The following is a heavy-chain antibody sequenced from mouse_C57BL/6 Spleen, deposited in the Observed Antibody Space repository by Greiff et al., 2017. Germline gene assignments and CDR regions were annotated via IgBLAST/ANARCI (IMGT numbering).Heavy chain of an antibody. CDR3: ARADDYDAYWYFDV. CDR1: GYTFTSYW. J-gene: IGHJ1*03. Sequence: QVQLKQPGAELVKPGASVKLSCKASGYTFTSYWMHWVKQRPGQGLEWIGIIHPNSGSTNYNEKFKSKATLTVDKSSSTAYMQLSSLTSEDSAVYYCARADDYDAYWYFDVWGTGTTVTVSS. V-gene: IGHV1-64*01. D-gene: IGHD2-4*01. CDR2: IHPNSGST.